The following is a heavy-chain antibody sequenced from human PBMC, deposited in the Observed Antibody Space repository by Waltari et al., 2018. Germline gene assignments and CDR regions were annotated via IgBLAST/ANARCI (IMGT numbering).Heavy chain of an antibody. CDR3: ATRYGSSSMDY. V-gene: IGHV3-48*03. D-gene: IGHD6-6*01. Sequence: EVQLVESGGGVVQTGGSLRLCWAAFGLTFSNYEMNWVRQAPGKGLEWIASISSRLNTIYYADSVKGRFTISRDNAKNSLHLQMNSLRAEDTAVYYCATRYGSSSMDYWGQGTLVTVSS. CDR1: GLTFSNYE. CDR2: ISSRLNTI. J-gene: IGHJ4*02.